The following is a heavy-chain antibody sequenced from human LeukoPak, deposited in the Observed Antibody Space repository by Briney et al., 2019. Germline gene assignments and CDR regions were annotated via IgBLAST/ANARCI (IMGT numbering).Heavy chain of an antibody. V-gene: IGHV3-21*01. Sequence: GGSLRLSCAASGFTFSSYSMNWVRQAPGKGLEWVSFISSSSSYIYYADSVKGRFTICRDNAKNSLYLQMNSLRAEDTAVYYCAMPGYSYGYVYYWGQGTLLTVSS. CDR2: ISSSSSYI. D-gene: IGHD5-18*01. CDR1: GFTFSSYS. CDR3: AMPGYSYGYVYY. J-gene: IGHJ4*02.